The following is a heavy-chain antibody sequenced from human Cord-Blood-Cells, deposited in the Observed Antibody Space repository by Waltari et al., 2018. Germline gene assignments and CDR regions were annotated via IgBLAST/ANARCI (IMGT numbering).Heavy chain of an antibody. V-gene: IGHV4-61*09. Sequence: QVQLQESGPGLVKPSQTLSLTCTVSGGSISSGSYYWSWIRQPAGKGPEWIGYIYTSGSTNYNPSLKSRVTISVDTSKNQFSLKLSSVTAADTAVYYCARGGGSGSYYDYWGQGTLVTVSS. CDR3: ARGGGSGSYYDY. J-gene: IGHJ4*02. CDR1: GGSISSGSYY. D-gene: IGHD3-10*01. CDR2: IYTSGST.